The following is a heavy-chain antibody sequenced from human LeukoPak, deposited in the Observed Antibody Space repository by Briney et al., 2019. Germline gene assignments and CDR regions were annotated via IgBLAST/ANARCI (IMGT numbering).Heavy chain of an antibody. V-gene: IGHV3-21*04. D-gene: IGHD3-10*01. CDR3: AKDGGYYGSGTPSTFDI. CDR2: ISSSSSYI. CDR1: GFTFSSYS. Sequence: GGSLRLSCAASGFTFSSYSMNWVRQAPGKGLEWVSPISSSSSYIYYADSVKGRFTISRDNAKNSLYLQMNSLRAEDTALYYCAKDGGYYGSGTPSTFDIWGQGTMVTVSS. J-gene: IGHJ3*02.